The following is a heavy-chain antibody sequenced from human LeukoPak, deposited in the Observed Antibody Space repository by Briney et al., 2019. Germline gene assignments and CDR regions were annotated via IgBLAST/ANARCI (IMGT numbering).Heavy chain of an antibody. CDR1: GFTFSSYW. J-gene: IGHJ4*02. Sequence: GGSLRLSCAASGFTFSSYWMSWVRQAPGKGLEWVANIKQDGSEKYYVDSVKGRFTISRDNAKNSLYLQMNSLRAEDTAVYYCARDPRDLDETAWFRELSSYFDYWGQGTLVTVSS. CDR3: ARDPRDLDETAWFRELSSYFDY. D-gene: IGHD3-10*01. CDR2: IKQDGSEK. V-gene: IGHV3-7*01.